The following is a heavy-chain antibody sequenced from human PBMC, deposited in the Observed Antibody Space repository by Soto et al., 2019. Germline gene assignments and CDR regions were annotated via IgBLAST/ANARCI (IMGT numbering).Heavy chain of an antibody. CDR2: ISYDGSNK. CDR1: GFTFSSYG. CDR3: APWFGAFDY. D-gene: IGHD3-10*01. Sequence: QVQLVESGGGVVQPGRSLRLSCEASGFTFSSYGMHWVRQAPGKGLEWVAVISYDGSNKYYADSVKGRFTISRDNSKNTLYLQMNSLRAEDTAVYYCAPWFGAFDYWGQGNLVNVS. V-gene: IGHV3-30*03. J-gene: IGHJ4*02.